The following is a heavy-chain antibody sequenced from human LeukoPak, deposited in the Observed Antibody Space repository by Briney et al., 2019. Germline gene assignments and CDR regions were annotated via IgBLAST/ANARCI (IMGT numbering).Heavy chain of an antibody. J-gene: IGHJ4*02. CDR2: IIPIFGTA. D-gene: IGHD3-10*01. V-gene: IGHV1-69*13. CDR3: ARMVRGVMGNPYFDY. Sequence: GASVKVSCKASGGTFSSYAISWVRQAPGQGLEWMGGIIPIFGTANYAQKFQGRVTITADESTSTAYMELSSLRSEDTAVYYCARMVRGVMGNPYFDYWGQGTLVTVSS. CDR1: GGTFSSYA.